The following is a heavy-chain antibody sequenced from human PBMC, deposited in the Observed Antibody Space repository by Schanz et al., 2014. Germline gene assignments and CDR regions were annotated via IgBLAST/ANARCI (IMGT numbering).Heavy chain of an antibody. Sequence: QVQLVQSGVEVKKPGASVKVSCKASGYTFTDYHIHWVRQAPGQGLEWMGRINPNSGGTNFAQKFQGRVTVTRDTSISTAYMELGSLRFDDTAVYYCAREGTIIRGLTGWFDPWGQGTLVTVSS. CDR2: INPNSGGT. V-gene: IGHV1-2*06. J-gene: IGHJ5*02. D-gene: IGHD3-10*01. CDR1: GYTFTDYH. CDR3: AREGTIIRGLTGWFDP.